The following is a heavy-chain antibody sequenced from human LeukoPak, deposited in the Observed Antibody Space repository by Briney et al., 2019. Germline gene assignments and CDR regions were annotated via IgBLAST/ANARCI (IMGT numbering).Heavy chain of an antibody. D-gene: IGHD3-22*01. CDR2: IYHSGST. Sequence: PSETLSLTCTVSAYSISSAYYWGWIRQPPGKGLEWIGSIYHSGSTYYNPSLKSRVTISVDTSKNQFSLRLTSVTAADTAVYYCVRHDSSDYFDYWGQGTLVTVSS. CDR1: AYSISSAYY. J-gene: IGHJ4*02. CDR3: VRHDSSDYFDY. V-gene: IGHV4-38-2*02.